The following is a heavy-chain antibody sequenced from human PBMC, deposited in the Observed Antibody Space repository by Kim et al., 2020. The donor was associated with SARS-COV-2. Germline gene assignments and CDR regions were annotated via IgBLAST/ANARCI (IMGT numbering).Heavy chain of an antibody. D-gene: IGHD1-7*01. CDR1: GGSFSGYY. V-gene: IGHV4-34*01. Sequence: SETLSLTCAVYGGSFSGYYWSWIRQPPGKGLEWIGEINHSGSTNYNPSLKSRVTISVDTSKNQFSLKLSSVTAADTAVYYCARGKPNWNYGRAGWFDPWGQGTLVTVSS. CDR2: INHSGST. J-gene: IGHJ5*02. CDR3: ARGKPNWNYGRAGWFDP.